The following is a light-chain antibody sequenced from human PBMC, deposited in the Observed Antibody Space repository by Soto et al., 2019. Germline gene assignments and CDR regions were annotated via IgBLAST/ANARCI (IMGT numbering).Light chain of an antibody. CDR3: ATWDDSLNGPV. V-gene: IGLV1-44*01. J-gene: IGLJ1*01. Sequence: QSVLTQPPSASGTPGQRVTISCSGSSSNIGSGVVNWYQQLPGTAPKLLIYSNNQWPSGVPDRFSGSKSGTSASLAISGLQSEDEADYYCATWDDSLNGPVFGTGTKVTVL. CDR1: SSNIGSGV. CDR2: SNN.